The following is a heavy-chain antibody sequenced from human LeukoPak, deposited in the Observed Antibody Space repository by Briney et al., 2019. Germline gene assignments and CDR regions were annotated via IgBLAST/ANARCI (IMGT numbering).Heavy chain of an antibody. Sequence: SETLSLTCTVSGGSVSSGSYYWSWIRQPPGKGLEWIGYIYYSGSTNYNPSLKSRVTISVDTSKNQFSLKLSSVTAADTAVYYCARLTYYDFWSGYYTLSPNWFDPWGQGTLVTVSS. CDR1: GGSVSSGSYY. D-gene: IGHD3-3*01. J-gene: IGHJ5*02. V-gene: IGHV4-61*01. CDR3: ARLTYYDFWSGYYTLSPNWFDP. CDR2: IYYSGST.